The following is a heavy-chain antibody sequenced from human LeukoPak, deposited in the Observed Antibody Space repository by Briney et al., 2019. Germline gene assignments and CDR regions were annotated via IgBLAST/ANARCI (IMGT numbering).Heavy chain of an antibody. CDR1: GFTFSSYA. J-gene: IGHJ4*02. Sequence: GGSLRLSCAASGFTFSSYAMSWVRQAPGKGLEWVANIKPDGTTKFYVDSVKGRFTIPRDNALNSLYLQMNSLRAEDTAIYYCARSIPYGTTWYGRSDYWGQGTLVTVSS. CDR3: ARSIPYGTTWYGRSDY. CDR2: IKPDGTTK. D-gene: IGHD6-13*01. V-gene: IGHV3-7*03.